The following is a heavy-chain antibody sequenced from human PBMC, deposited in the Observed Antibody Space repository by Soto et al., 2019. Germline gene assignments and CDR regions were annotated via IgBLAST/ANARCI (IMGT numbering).Heavy chain of an antibody. CDR2: ISAYNGNT. Sequence: QVQLVQSGAEVKKPGASVKVSCKASGYTFASYAISWMRQAPGQGLEWMGWISAYNGNTNYAQKLQGRVTMTTDTSTSTAYIELRSLRSEDTAVYYCARDPPPPDYWGQGTLVTVSS. J-gene: IGHJ4*02. V-gene: IGHV1-18*01. CDR3: ARDPPPPDY. CDR1: GYTFASYA.